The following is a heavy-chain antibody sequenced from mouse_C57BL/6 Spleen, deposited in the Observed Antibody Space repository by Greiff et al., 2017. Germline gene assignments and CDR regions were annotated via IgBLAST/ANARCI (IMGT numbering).Heavy chain of an antibody. CDR2: IHPSDSDT. J-gene: IGHJ4*01. D-gene: IGHD1-1*01. CDR1: GYTFTSYW. CDR3: ASHGSSYDWHYAMDY. V-gene: IGHV1-74*01. Sequence: QVQLQQPGAELVKPGASVKVSCKASGYTFTSYWMHWVKQRPGQGLEWIGRIHPSDSDTNYNQKFNGKATLTVDKSSSTAYMQLSSLTSEDSAVYYCASHGSSYDWHYAMDYWGQGTSVTVSS.